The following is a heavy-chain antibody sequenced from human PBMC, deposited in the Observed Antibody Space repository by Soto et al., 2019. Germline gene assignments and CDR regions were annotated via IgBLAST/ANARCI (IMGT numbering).Heavy chain of an antibody. D-gene: IGHD3-16*02. CDR3: VGDRYAYFAPPASDY. CDR1: GYSFTNFG. Sequence: QVPLMQSGPEVKKPGASMRVSCKTSGYSFTNFGISWVRQAPGQGLEWMGWITTFNGNTNYAQRFQGRMTVTSETPTSTVYMELTRLTSAATAVYYCVGDRYAYFAPPASDYWGQGTLVTVSS. CDR2: ITTFNGNT. V-gene: IGHV1-18*01. J-gene: IGHJ4*02.